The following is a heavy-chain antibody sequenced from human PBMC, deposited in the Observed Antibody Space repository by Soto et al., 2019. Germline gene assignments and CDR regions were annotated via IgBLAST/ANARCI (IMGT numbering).Heavy chain of an antibody. CDR1: GLSFRNFW. J-gene: IGHJ4*02. V-gene: IGHV3-7*02. D-gene: IGHD6-13*01. Sequence: EVQLVESGGDLVQPGGSLKLSCAASGLSFRNFWLAWFRQAPGKGLESVAHINQEGTRKDYLGSGKGRFIISRDNAKNSLFLQKNSLRVEDTATYDCLLAATRSGGEDSWGQGTLVTVS. CDR3: LLAATRSGGEDS. CDR2: INQEGTRK.